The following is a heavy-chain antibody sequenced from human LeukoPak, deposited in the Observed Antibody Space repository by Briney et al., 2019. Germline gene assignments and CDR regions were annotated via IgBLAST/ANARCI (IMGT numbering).Heavy chain of an antibody. V-gene: IGHV4-59*08. D-gene: IGHD2-15*01. CDR3: ARVGGFPLSAFDI. Sequence: SETLSLTCTVSGGSVRSYYWSWIRQPPGRGLEWIGYIFNSVNANYNPSLKSRVTISVDTSKNQFSLKVNFVTAVDTAVYYCARVGGFPLSAFDIWGQGRMVTVSS. CDR1: GGSVRSYY. CDR2: IFNSVNA. J-gene: IGHJ3*02.